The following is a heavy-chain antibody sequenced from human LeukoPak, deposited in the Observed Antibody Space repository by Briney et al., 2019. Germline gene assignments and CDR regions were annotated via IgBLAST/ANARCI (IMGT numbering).Heavy chain of an antibody. J-gene: IGHJ4*02. CDR2: IKEDGSEK. Sequence: GGSLRLSCAASGFTFSSYWMSWVRQAPGKGLEWVANIKEDGSEKYYVDSVKGRFTISRDKAKNSLDLQMDSLRAEDTAVYYCARGVGGADYWGQGTLVTVSS. V-gene: IGHV3-7*01. CDR1: GFTFSSYW. D-gene: IGHD2-21*01. CDR3: ARGVGGADY.